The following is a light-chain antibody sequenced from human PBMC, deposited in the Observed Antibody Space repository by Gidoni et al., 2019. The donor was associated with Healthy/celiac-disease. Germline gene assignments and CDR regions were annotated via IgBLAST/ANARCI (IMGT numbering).Light chain of an antibody. V-gene: IGKV1-39*01. CDR1: QSISSY. J-gene: IGKJ1*01. CDR3: QQSYSTPWT. Sequence: IQMTQSPSSLSASVGDRVTIPCRASQSISSYFNWYQQKPGKAPKLLIYAASSLQRWVPSRFSGSGSGTDFTFTISRLQPEDFATYYCQQSYSTPWTFGQGTKVEIK. CDR2: AAS.